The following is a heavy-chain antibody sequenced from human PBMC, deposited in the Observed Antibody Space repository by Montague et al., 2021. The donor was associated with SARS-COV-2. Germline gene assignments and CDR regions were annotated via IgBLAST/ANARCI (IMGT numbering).Heavy chain of an antibody. J-gene: IGHJ4*02. D-gene: IGHD2-21*01. CDR2: IKQDGSEK. Sequence: SLRLSCAASGFTFRSFWMSWVRQAPGKGLKWVANIKQDGSEKYYLDSVEGRFTNARDNAKNSLFLQMNSPRGDDTAVYYCVRALGSGDFDFWGQGTLVSVSS. V-gene: IGHV3-7*03. CDR3: VRALGSGDFDF. CDR1: GFTFRSFW.